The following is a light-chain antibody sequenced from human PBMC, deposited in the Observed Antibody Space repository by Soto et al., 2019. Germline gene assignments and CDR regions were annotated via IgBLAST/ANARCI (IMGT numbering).Light chain of an antibody. J-gene: IGKJ1*01. CDR1: QSISNNY. V-gene: IGKV3-20*01. CDR3: QYYVGSLWT. CDR2: GTL. Sequence: EIVLTQSPGTLSLSQGESATLSCRASQSISNNYLAWYQQKPGQPPRLLIYGTLSRASGIPDRFSGGGSGTDFTLTLRKMEPEDFAVYFCQYYVGSLWTFGQGTKVDIK.